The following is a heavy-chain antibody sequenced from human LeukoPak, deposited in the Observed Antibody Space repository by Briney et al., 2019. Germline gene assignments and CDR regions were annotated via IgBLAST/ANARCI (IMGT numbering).Heavy chain of an antibody. V-gene: IGHV3-33*06. CDR3: AKVVQYTASTGTGLAS. CDR1: GFNFMNFG. J-gene: IGHJ4*02. Sequence: PGGSLRLSCAASGFNFMNFGMHWVRQAPGKGLDWVAVIWHDGSFIYYADSVRGRFIISRDNAKNTLYLQMNSVRAEDTAIYYCAKVVQYTASTGTGLASWGQGTLVTVSS. D-gene: IGHD6-13*01. CDR2: IWHDGSFI.